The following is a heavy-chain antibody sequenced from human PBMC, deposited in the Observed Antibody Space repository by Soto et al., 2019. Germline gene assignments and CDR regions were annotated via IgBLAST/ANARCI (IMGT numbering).Heavy chain of an antibody. CDR2: ISGSGGST. D-gene: IGHD3-10*01. Sequence: PGGSLRLSCAASGFTFSSYAMGWVRQAPGKGLEWVSAISGSGGSTYYADSVKGRFTISRDNSKNTLYLQMNSLRAEDTAVYYCAKDSHTYGKSGYYYYGMDVWGQGTTVTVSS. J-gene: IGHJ6*02. CDR1: GFTFSSYA. V-gene: IGHV3-23*01. CDR3: AKDSHTYGKSGYYYYGMDV.